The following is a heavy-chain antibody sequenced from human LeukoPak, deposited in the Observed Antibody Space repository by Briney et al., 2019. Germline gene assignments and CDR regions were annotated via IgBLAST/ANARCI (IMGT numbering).Heavy chain of an antibody. CDR1: GFTFSSYS. CDR2: ISSSSSTI. D-gene: IGHD6-13*01. V-gene: IGHV3-48*01. Sequence: GGSLRLSCAASGFTFSSYSMNWVSQAPGKGLEWVSYISSSSSTIYYADSVKGRFTISRDNSKNTLYLQMNSLRAEDTAVYYCARNLAAAGIDYWGQGTLVTVSS. CDR3: ARNLAAAGIDY. J-gene: IGHJ4*02.